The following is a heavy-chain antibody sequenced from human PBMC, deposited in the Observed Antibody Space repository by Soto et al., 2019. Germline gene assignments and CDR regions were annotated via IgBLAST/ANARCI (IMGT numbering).Heavy chain of an antibody. CDR2: INHSGST. V-gene: IGHV4-34*01. J-gene: IGHJ4*02. CDR3: ARGPGIAAAGTLAVARSYYFDY. Sequence: AVYGGSFSGYYWSWIRQPPGKGLEWIGEINHSGSTNYNPSLKSRVTISVDTSKNQFSLKLSSVTAADTAVYYCARGPGIAAAGTLAVARSYYFDYWGQGTLVTVSS. D-gene: IGHD6-13*01. CDR1: GGSFSGYY.